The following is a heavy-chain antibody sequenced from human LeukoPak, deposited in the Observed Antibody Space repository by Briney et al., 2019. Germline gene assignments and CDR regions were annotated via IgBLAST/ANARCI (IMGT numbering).Heavy chain of an antibody. Sequence: ASVKVSCKASGYTFTSYDLNWVRQATGQGLEWMGWMNTNTGNTGYAPKFQGRVTMTRNTSITTAYMELSSLTSEDTAVYYCARGRVWFRGQLDYWGQGALVTVSS. J-gene: IGHJ4*02. CDR2: MNTNTGNT. CDR3: ARGRVWFRGQLDY. D-gene: IGHD2-21*01. CDR1: GYTFTSYD. V-gene: IGHV1-8*01.